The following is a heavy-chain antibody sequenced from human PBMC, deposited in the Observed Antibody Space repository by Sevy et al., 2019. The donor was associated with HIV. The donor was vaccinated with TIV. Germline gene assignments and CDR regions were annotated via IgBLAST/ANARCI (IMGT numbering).Heavy chain of an antibody. CDR2: IRPDGSDK. J-gene: IGHJ4*02. CDR3: GRGVGLGC. Sequence: GGSLRLSCAASGFTFSPYWMTWVRQAPGKGLEWVANIRPDGSDKYYVDSVKGRFTISRDNAKNSLYLQMNSLRADDTGMYYCGRGVGLGCWGQGALVTVSS. V-gene: IGHV3-7*01. CDR1: GFTFSPYW. D-gene: IGHD1-26*01.